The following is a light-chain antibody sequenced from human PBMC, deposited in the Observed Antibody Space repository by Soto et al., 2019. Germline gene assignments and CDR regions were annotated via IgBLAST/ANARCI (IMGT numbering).Light chain of an antibody. J-gene: IGLJ1*01. Sequence: QSALTQPASVSGSPGQSITVSCTGTSSDVGAYNYVSWYQQHPGKAPKLMIYEVNYRPSGVSNRFSGSKSGNTASLTISGLQAEDEADYYCSSYTTSALYVFGTGTKVTVL. CDR2: EVN. V-gene: IGLV2-14*01. CDR1: SSDVGAYNY. CDR3: SSYTTSALYV.